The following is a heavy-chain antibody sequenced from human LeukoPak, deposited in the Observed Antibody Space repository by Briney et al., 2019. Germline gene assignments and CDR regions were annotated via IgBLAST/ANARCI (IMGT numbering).Heavy chain of an antibody. CDR1: GGSISGYY. V-gene: IGHV4-59*01. CDR3: ARGKRIVGEVIEY. D-gene: IGHD1-26*01. Sequence: WETLSFTCPVSGGSISGYYWSWIRQPAGKGLVWIEYIYYSGSTNYNPSLTSRVTISVDTSKNQLSLRQRSVSAAATAVYYSARGKRIVGEVIEYWGQGTQVTVSS. CDR2: IYYSGST. J-gene: IGHJ4*02.